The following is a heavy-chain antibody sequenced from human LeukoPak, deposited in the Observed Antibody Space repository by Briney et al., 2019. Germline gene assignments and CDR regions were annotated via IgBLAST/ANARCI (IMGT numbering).Heavy chain of an antibody. J-gene: IGHJ4*02. V-gene: IGHV3-49*03. CDR2: IRSKLYGGTN. D-gene: IGHD6-19*01. CDR1: GFTFCDYA. CDR3: TRVGTSGWYSSNY. Sequence: PGGCLRLSCTASGFTFCDYAMSCIREAPGKGLGRGCFIRSKLYGGTNNHAAPVKGRFNLSKDDPKSVAYLQMNRLKTENTALYYCTRVGTSGWYSSNYWGQGTLVNVSS.